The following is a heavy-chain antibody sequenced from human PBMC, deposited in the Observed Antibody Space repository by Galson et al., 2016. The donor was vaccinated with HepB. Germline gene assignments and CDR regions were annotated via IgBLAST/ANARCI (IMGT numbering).Heavy chain of an antibody. J-gene: IGHJ5*02. CDR2: MNANNGNT. CDR1: GYTFTTYD. CDR3: TRGGVVRIDP. D-gene: IGHD3-10*01. Sequence: SVKVSCKASGYTFTTYDINWVRQATGQGLEWMGWMNANNGNTGYAQKFQGRVIMTRNTSISTAYRELTNLRSEDTAVYYCTRGGVVRIDPWGQGTLVIVSS. V-gene: IGHV1-8*01.